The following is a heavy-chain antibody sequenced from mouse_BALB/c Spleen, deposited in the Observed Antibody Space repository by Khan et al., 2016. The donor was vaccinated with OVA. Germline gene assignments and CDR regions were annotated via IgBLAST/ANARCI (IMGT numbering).Heavy chain of an antibody. Sequence: VQLKQSGPELVKPGASVKISCKASGYSFTGYFMNWVMQSHGKSLEWIGRINPHIGETFYNPKFKGKATLTVDESSSTAHMELRSLASEDSAVYYCTRGYRSDFDYWGQGTTLTVSS. D-gene: IGHD1-1*01. CDR2: INPHIGET. CDR1: GYSFTGYF. CDR3: TRGYRSDFDY. J-gene: IGHJ2*01. V-gene: IGHV1-20*02.